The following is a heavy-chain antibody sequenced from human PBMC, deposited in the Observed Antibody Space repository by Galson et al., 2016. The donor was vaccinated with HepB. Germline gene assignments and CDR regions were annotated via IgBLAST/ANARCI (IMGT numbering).Heavy chain of an antibody. CDR1: GLTLSNSG. CDR2: ISGSGPTT. CDR3: ATWDGCGDN. V-gene: IGHV3-23*01. Sequence: SLRLSCAASGLTLSNSGMAWVRQAPGKGLEWAAGISGSGPTTYYVDSVKGRFTVSRDNSRNTLYLQMHTLRPEDTAIYYCATWDGCGDNWGQGTLVTVAS. D-gene: IGHD1-26*01. J-gene: IGHJ4*02.